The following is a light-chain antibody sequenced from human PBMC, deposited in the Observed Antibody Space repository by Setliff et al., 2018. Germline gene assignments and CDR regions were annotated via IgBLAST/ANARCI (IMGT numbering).Light chain of an antibody. CDR1: SSNIGAGYD. CDR3: QSYDSSLSGYV. CDR2: GST. J-gene: IGLJ1*01. V-gene: IGLV1-40*01. Sequence: QSALTQPPSVSGAPGQGVTISCTGSSSNIGAGYDVHWYQQLPGTAPKLLIYGSTNRPSGVPDRFSGSKSGTSASLAITGLQAEDEADYYCQSYDSSLSGYVFGTGTKVTVL.